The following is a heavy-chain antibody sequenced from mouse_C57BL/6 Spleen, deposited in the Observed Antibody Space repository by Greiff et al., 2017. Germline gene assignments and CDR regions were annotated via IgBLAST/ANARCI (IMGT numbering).Heavy chain of an antibody. J-gene: IGHJ3*01. Sequence: EVQLQQSGAELVRPGASVKLSCTASGFNITDYYMHWVKQRPEQGLEWIGRIDPEDGDTEYDPKFKGKATMTADTSSNTAYLQLSSLTSEDTAVYYCTPYGYDPFAYWGQGTLVTVSA. D-gene: IGHD2-2*01. CDR3: TPYGYDPFAY. V-gene: IGHV14-1*01. CDR1: GFNITDYY. CDR2: IDPEDGDT.